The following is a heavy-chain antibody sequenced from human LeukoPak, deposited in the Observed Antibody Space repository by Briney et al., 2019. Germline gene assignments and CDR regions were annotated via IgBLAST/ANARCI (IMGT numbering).Heavy chain of an antibody. D-gene: IGHD1-1*01. CDR2: ITWHGRSS. Sequence: PGRSLTLSNAHSGLILDELSRLCLRQVPGKAREWVSSITWHGRSSAYPVSLRRRFTISRDNGKYYQYLPMNCLRREDTAFSYCTKATTRRVPPATIDSWGEGTLVTVS. V-gene: IGHV3-9*01. CDR3: TKATTRRVPPATIDS. J-gene: IGHJ4*02. CDR1: GLILDELS.